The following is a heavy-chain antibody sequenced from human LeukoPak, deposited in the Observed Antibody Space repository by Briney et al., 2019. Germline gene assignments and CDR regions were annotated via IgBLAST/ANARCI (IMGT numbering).Heavy chain of an antibody. V-gene: IGHV4-39*01. J-gene: IGHJ5*02. CDR3: ARHGDYYGSGMNNWFDP. CDR2: IYYSGST. Sequence: KPSETLSLTCTVSGGSISSSSYYWGWIRQPPGKGLEWIGSIYYSGSTYYNPSLKSRVTISVDTAKNQFSLKLSSVTAADTAVYYCARHGDYYGSGMNNWFDPWGQGTLVTVSS. D-gene: IGHD3-10*01. CDR1: GGSISSSSYY.